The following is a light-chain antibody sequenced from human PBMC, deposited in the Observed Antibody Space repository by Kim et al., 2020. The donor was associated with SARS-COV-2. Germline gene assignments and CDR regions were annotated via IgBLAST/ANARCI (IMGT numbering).Light chain of an antibody. CDR2: DVH. Sequence: TITSSAGTNGDIGASNYVPGYHQHPGKAPKLIIYDVHYRPSGVSSRFSASKSGNTSSLTISGLQAEDEADYYCSSYRTGSTSFVVFGGGTKLTVL. CDR3: SSYRTGSTSFVV. V-gene: IGLV2-14*03. J-gene: IGLJ2*01. CDR1: NGDIGASNY.